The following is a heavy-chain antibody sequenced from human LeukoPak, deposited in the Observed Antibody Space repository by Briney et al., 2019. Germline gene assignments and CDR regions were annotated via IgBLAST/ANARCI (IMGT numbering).Heavy chain of an antibody. D-gene: IGHD5-12*01. V-gene: IGHV3-11*06. J-gene: IGHJ4*02. Sequence: GSLRLSCAASGFTFSDYYMSWIRQAPGKGLEWVSYISSSSSYTNYADSVKGRFTISRDNAKNSLYLQMNSLRAEDTAVYYCARSYSGYDWPATFDYWGQGTLVTVSS. CDR1: GFTFSDYY. CDR3: ARSYSGYDWPATFDY. CDR2: ISSSSSYT.